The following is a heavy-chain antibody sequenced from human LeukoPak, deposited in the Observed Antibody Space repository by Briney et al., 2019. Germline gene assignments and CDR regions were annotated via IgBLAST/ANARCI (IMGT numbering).Heavy chain of an antibody. V-gene: IGHV3-23*01. J-gene: IGHJ3*02. D-gene: IGHD3-10*01. CDR3: AKYGSGNDAFDI. CDR2: ISGSGGSA. CDR1: GFTFSSYA. Sequence: GGSLRLSCAASGFTFSSYAMSWVRQAPGKGLEWVSAISGSGGSAYYADSVKGRFTISRDNSKNTLYLQMNSLRAEDTAVYYCAKYGSGNDAFDIWGQGTMVTVSS.